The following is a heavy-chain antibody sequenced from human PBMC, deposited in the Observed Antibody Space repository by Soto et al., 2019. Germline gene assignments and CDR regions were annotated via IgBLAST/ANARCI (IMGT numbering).Heavy chain of an antibody. Sequence: SETLSLTCAVYGGSFSGYYWSWIRQPPGKGLEWIGEINHSGSTNYNPSLKSRVTISVDTSKNQFSLKLSSVTAADTAVYYCARRQQLVSYYFDYWGQGTLVTVSS. CDR3: ARRQQLVSYYFDY. CDR1: GGSFSGYY. CDR2: INHSGST. V-gene: IGHV4-34*01. J-gene: IGHJ4*02. D-gene: IGHD6-13*01.